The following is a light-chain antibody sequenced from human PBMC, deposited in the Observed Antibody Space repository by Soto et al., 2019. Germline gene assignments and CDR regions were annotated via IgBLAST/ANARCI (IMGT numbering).Light chain of an antibody. CDR2: DDS. CDR3: QVWDGTSEV. CDR1: SIGRKT. J-gene: IGLJ1*01. V-gene: IGLV3-21*02. Sequence: SYELTQPPSVSAAPGQTARITCGGNSIGRKTVHWYQQRPGQAPVLVVYDDSDRPSDIPERFSGSNSGDTATLTISRVEDGDESDYYCQVWDGTSEVFGTGTKVTVL.